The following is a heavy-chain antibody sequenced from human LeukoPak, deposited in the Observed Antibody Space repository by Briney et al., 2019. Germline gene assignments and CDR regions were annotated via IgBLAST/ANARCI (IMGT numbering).Heavy chain of an antibody. V-gene: IGHV1-8*01. D-gene: IGHD1-1*01. CDR2: MNPNSGNT. Sequence: ASVKVSFKASGYTFTSYDINWVRQATGQGLEWMGWMNPNSGNTGYAQKFQGRVTMTRNTSISTAYMELSSLRSEDTAVYYCARRGNWNDPYGIGYWGQGTLVTVSS. CDR3: ARRGNWNDPYGIGY. CDR1: GYTFTSYD. J-gene: IGHJ4*02.